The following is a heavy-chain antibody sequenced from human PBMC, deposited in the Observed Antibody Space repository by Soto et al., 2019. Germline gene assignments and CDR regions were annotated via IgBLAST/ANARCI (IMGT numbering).Heavy chain of an antibody. CDR3: ARAYSDAFDI. V-gene: IGHV3-11*01. CDR2: ISSSGTGI. Sequence: PGWSLRLSCAASVFTFIDYYMTWIRQAPGKGLEWVSYISSSGTGIYYPDSMKGRFTISRDNAKKSLYLQMSSLRAEDTAVYYCARAYSDAFDIWGQGTMVTVSS. D-gene: IGHD2-15*01. J-gene: IGHJ3*02. CDR1: VFTFIDYY.